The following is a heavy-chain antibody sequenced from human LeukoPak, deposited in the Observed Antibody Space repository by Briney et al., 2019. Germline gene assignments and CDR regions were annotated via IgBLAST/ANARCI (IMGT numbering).Heavy chain of an antibody. CDR3: ARGPYCSSTSCYSDYYYYYYMDV. Sequence: ASVKVSCKASGYTFTGYYMHWVRQAPGQGLEWMGWINPNRGGTDYAQKFQGRVTMTRDTSISTAYMELSRLRSDDTAVYYCARGPYCSSTSCYSDYYYYYYMDVWGKGTTVTVSS. V-gene: IGHV1-2*02. D-gene: IGHD2-2*01. CDR1: GYTFTGYY. CDR2: INPNRGGT. J-gene: IGHJ6*03.